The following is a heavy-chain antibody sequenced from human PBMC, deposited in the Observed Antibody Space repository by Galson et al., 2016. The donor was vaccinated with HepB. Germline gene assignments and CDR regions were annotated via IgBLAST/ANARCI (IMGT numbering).Heavy chain of an antibody. D-gene: IGHD3-10*01. V-gene: IGHV3-11*04. J-gene: IGHJ5*02. Sequence: SLRLSCAASGFTLSDYYMSWIRQAPGKGLEWVSYISSRSNILNYADSVKGRFTISRDNGKNSLYLQMNSLRAEDTAVYYCAIDFRFADLSTDPWGQGTLVTVSS. CDR1: GFTLSDYY. CDR2: ISSRSNIL. CDR3: AIDFRFADLSTDP.